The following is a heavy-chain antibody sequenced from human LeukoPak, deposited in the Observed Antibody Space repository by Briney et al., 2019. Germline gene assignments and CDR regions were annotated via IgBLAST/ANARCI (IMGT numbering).Heavy chain of an antibody. D-gene: IGHD6-19*01. CDR1: GGSISSYY. J-gene: IGHJ4*02. Sequence: SETLSLTCTVSGGSISSYYWSWIRQPPGKGLEWIGYIYYSGSTNYNPSLKSRVTISVDTSKNQFSLKLSSVTAADTAVYYCARHVRGIAVAALDYWGQRTLVTVSS. CDR3: ARHVRGIAVAALDY. V-gene: IGHV4-59*08. CDR2: IYYSGST.